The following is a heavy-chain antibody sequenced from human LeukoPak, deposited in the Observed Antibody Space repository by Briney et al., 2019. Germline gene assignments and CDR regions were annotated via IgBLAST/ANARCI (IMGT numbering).Heavy chain of an antibody. CDR2: ISSSGSTI. V-gene: IGHV3-48*03. D-gene: IGHD6-19*01. CDR1: GFTFSSYE. Sequence: GGSLRLSCAASGFTFSSYEMTWVRQAPGKGLEWVSYISSSGSTIYYADSVKGRFTISRDNAKNSLYLQMNSLRAEDTAVYYCARGSSSGWYDYWGQGTLVTVSS. J-gene: IGHJ4*02. CDR3: ARGSSSGWYDY.